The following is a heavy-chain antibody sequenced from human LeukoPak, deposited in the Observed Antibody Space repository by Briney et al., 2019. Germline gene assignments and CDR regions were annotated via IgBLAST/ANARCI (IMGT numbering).Heavy chain of an antibody. CDR1: GGTFSSYA. CDR2: IIPIFGTA. Sequence: SVKVSCKASGGTFSSYAISWVRQAPGQGLEWMGGIIPIFGTANYAQKFQGRVTITTDESTSTAYMELSSLRSEDTAVYYCAREGRGRLPRYCSSTSCQPDAFDIWGQGTMVTVSS. D-gene: IGHD2-2*01. V-gene: IGHV1-69*05. J-gene: IGHJ3*02. CDR3: AREGRGRLPRYCSSTSCQPDAFDI.